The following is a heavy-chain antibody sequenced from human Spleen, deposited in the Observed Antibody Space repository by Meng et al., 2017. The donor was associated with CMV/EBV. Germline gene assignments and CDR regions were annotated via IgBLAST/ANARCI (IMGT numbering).Heavy chain of an antibody. D-gene: IGHD1-7*01. CDR1: GSTASSNY. CDR3: GGGTGTTSTDFDY. J-gene: IGHJ4*02. Sequence: GGCLRLSCAVSGSTASSNYMSWVRQAPGKGLEWVSVIYSGGSTYYTDSVKGRFTISRDNSKTTLYLQMNSLRVEDTAVYYCGGGTGTTSTDFDYWGQGTLVTVSS. CDR2: IYSGGST. V-gene: IGHV3-66*02.